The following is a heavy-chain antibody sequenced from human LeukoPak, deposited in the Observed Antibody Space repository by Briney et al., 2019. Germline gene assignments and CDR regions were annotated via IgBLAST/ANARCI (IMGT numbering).Heavy chain of an antibody. CDR3: ARDFFDP. CDR2: IYYSGST. Sequence: SETLSLTCTVSGGSISSHYWSWIRQPPGKGLEWIGYIYYSGSTNYNPSLKSRVTISVDTSKNQFSLKLSSVTAADTAEYYCARDFFDPWGQGTLVNVSS. V-gene: IGHV4-59*11. J-gene: IGHJ5*02. CDR1: GGSISSHY.